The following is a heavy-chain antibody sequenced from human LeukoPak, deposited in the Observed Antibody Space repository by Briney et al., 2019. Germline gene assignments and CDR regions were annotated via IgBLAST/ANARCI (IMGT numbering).Heavy chain of an antibody. Sequence: PSETLSLTCAIYGRSFVGGYWSWIRQPPGKGLEWIGEGDQTGGTKYNPSLKGRVTISADSSKNQFSLKLYSVTAADTAVYYCARNDRSGFSFDPWGQGTLVTVSS. V-gene: IGHV4-34*01. CDR2: GDQTGGT. D-gene: IGHD3-3*01. J-gene: IGHJ5*02. CDR3: ARNDRSGFSFDP. CDR1: GRSFVGGY.